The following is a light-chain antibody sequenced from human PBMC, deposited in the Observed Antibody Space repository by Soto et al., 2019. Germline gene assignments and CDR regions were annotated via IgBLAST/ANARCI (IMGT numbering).Light chain of an antibody. Sequence: EIVMTQSPATLSVSPGERATLSCRASQSVSSTLAWYQQKPGQAPRLLIYGASTRATGIPARFSGSGSGTEXXXXXXXXXXXXXXVYYCQQYHNWPRVTFGRGTKVDIK. CDR2: GAS. CDR3: QQYHNWPRVT. CDR1: QSVSST. J-gene: IGKJ4*01. V-gene: IGKV3-15*01.